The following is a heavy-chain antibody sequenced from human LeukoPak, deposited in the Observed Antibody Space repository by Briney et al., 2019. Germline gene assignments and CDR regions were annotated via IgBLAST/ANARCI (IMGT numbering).Heavy chain of an antibody. D-gene: IGHD4-17*01. V-gene: IGHV3-48*01. CDR1: GFTFSSYE. J-gene: IGHJ4*02. CDR2: ISSSSGTI. Sequence: GGSLRLSCAASGFTFSSYEMNWVRQAPGKGLEWVSYISSSSGTINYADSVEGRFTISRDNAKKSLYLQMNSLRAEDTAVYYCARESDYGDYVGYWGQGTLVTVSS. CDR3: ARESDYGDYVGY.